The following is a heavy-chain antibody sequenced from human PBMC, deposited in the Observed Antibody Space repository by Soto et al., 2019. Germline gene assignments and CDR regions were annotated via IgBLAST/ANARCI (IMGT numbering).Heavy chain of an antibody. Sequence: SGPTLVTPTQTLTLTCTFSGFSLSTSGVGVGWIRQPPGKALEWLGINYWNDDKRYSPSLKSRLTFTKDTSKNQVVLTMTNMDPVDTATYYCARYVDTAMAPHYYYGLDVWGQGTTVTVSS. J-gene: IGHJ6*02. CDR3: ARYVDTAMAPHYYYGLDV. V-gene: IGHV2-5*01. D-gene: IGHD5-18*01. CDR1: GFSLSTSGVG. CDR2: NYWNDDK.